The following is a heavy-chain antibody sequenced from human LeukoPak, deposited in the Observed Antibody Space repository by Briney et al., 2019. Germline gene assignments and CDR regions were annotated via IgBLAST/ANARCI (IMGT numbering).Heavy chain of an antibody. CDR3: AKRAPMVRGRTDYQYAMDV. D-gene: IGHD3-10*01. J-gene: IGHJ6*02. CDR1: GFTFSSYG. Sequence: GGSLRLSCAASGFTFSSYGMNWVRQAPGKGLEWVSAISGSGGNTYYADSVKGRFTISRDNSKNTLYLQMNSLGAEDTAVYYCAKRAPMVRGRTDYQYAMDVWGQGTTVTVSS. V-gene: IGHV3-23*01. CDR2: ISGSGGNT.